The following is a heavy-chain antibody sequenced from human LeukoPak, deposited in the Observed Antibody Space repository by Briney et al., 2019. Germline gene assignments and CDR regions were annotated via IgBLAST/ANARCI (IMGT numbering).Heavy chain of an antibody. CDR2: ISSSSYI. V-gene: IGHV3-21*01. D-gene: IGHD2-21*02. CDR3: ARDLGDGIVVVTAMGDY. J-gene: IGHJ4*02. Sequence: PGGSLRLSCAASGFTFSSYSMNWVRQAPGKGLEWVSSISSSSYIYYADSVKGRFTISRDNAKNSLYLQMNSLRAEDTAVYYCARDLGDGIVVVTAMGDYWGQGTLVTVSS. CDR1: GFTFSSYS.